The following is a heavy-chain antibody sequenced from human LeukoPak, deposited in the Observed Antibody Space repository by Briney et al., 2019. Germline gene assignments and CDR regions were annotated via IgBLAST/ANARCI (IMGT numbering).Heavy chain of an antibody. CDR2: ISYDGSNK. D-gene: IGHD3-10*01. V-gene: IGHV3-30*18. J-gene: IGHJ4*02. Sequence: PGGSLRLSCAASGFTFSSYAMSWVRQAPGKGLEWVAVISYDGSNKYYADSVKGRFTISRDNSKNTLYLQMNSLRAEDTAVYYCAKDYYGSGSLMDYWGQGSLVTVSS. CDR3: AKDYYGSGSLMDY. CDR1: GFTFSSYA.